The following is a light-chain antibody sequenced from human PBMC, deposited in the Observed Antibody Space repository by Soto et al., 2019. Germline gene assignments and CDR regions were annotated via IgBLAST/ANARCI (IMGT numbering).Light chain of an antibody. V-gene: IGKV1-27*01. CDR1: QAISNF. Sequence: DIQMTQSPSSLSASVGDRVTITCRASQAISNFLAWYQQKPEKVPKLLIHAASTLHSGVPSRFSGSGSGTDFTLTISSLQPEDFATYYCQKYNSAPQTFGQGTKVEIK. CDR3: QKYNSAPQT. CDR2: AAS. J-gene: IGKJ1*01.